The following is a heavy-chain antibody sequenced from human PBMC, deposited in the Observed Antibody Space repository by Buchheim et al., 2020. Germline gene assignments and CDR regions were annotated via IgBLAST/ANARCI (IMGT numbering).Heavy chain of an antibody. Sequence: QVQLQESGPGLVKPSQTLSLTCTVSNGSISSDDFYWSWIRQHPGKGLEWIGYIYHSGTPYYNPSLRSRLDISMDTSKNQLSLNLDSVTAADTAIYYCATRPSDLSYWYFDIWGRGTL. V-gene: IGHV4-31*03. CDR2: IYHSGTP. J-gene: IGHJ2*01. CDR3: ATRPSDLSYWYFDI. CDR1: NGSISSDDFY. D-gene: IGHD6-6*01.